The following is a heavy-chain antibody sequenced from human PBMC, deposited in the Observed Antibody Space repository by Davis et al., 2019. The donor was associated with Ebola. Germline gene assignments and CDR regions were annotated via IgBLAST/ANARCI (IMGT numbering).Heavy chain of an antibody. J-gene: IGHJ4*02. CDR3: ARVRRYYDSRGWGGIDY. CDR1: GYTFTSYG. D-gene: IGHD3-22*01. V-gene: IGHV1-18*01. Sequence: AASVKVSCKASGYTFTSYGITWVRQAPGQGLEWMGWISAYNGNTNYAQKLQGRVTMTTDTSTNTTYMELRSLRSDDTAVYYCARVRRYYDSRGWGGIDYWGQGTLVTVSS. CDR2: ISAYNGNT.